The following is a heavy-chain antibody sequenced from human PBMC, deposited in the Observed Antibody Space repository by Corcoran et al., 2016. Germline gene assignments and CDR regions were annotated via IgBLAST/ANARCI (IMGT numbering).Heavy chain of an antibody. CDR2: IFSNNEK. D-gene: IGHD3-10*01. V-gene: IGHV2-26*01. Sequence: QVTLKESGPVMVKPTETLTLTCTVSGFSLSNARMGVSWIRQPPGKDLEWLAHIFSNNEKSYSTSLKSRLTISKDTSKSQVVLTMTNMDPVDTATYYCARTGVGGANDAFDIWGQGTMVTVSS. J-gene: IGHJ3*02. CDR1: GFSLSNARMG. CDR3: ARTGVGGANDAFDI.